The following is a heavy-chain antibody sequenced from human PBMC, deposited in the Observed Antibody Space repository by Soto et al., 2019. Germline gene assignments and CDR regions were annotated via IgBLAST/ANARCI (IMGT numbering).Heavy chain of an antibody. CDR1: GFTFSNFA. Sequence: PAGSLRLSCAASGFTFSNFAMNWVRQAPGTGMEWVSGIIGSGGSTYYADAVKGRFTISRDRSKATLYLQMNSLRAEDTAIYYCAKHGGYSFGPGEYYGMDIWGQGTTVTVYS. CDR3: AKHGGYSFGPGEYYGMDI. V-gene: IGHV3-23*01. J-gene: IGHJ6*02. CDR2: IIGSGGST. D-gene: IGHD5-18*01.